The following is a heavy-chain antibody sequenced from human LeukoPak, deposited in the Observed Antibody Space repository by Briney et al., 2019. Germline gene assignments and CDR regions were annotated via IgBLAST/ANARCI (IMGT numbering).Heavy chain of an antibody. J-gene: IGHJ6*03. CDR3: ARVAPFGEWYYYMDV. V-gene: IGHV1-8*01. Sequence: ASVKVSCRASGYTFTSYDINWVRQATGQGLEWMGWMNPNSGNTGYAQKFQGRVTMTRNTSISTAYMELSSLRSEDTAVYYCARVAPFGEWYYYMDVWGKGTTVTVSS. CDR1: GYTFTSYD. CDR2: MNPNSGNT. D-gene: IGHD3-10*01.